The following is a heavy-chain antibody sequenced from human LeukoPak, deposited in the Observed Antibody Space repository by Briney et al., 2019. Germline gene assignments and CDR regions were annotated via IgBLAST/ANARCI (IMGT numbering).Heavy chain of an antibody. CDR2: ISSSSSNI. D-gene: IGHD3-22*01. V-gene: IGHV3-48*04. J-gene: IGHJ4*02. CDR3: AKIYYYDGSGYWGFDY. Sequence: GGSLRLSCAASGFSFSGYSMNWVRQAPGKGLEWVSYISSSSSNIDYVDSVKGRFTISRDNAKNSLYLQMNSLRAEDTAVYYCAKIYYYDGSGYWGFDYWGQGTLVTVSS. CDR1: GFSFSGYS.